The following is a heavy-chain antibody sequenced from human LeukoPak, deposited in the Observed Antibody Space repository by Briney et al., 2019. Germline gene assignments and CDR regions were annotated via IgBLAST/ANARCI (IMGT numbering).Heavy chain of an antibody. CDR1: GYTFTSYG. CDR2: ISAYNGNT. D-gene: IGHD3-9*01. Sequence: GASVKVSCKASGYTFTSYGISWVRQAPGQGLELMGWISAYNGNTNYAQKLQGRVTMTTDTSTSTAYMELRSLRSDDTAVYYCARDLLGPWGILTPFDYWGQGTLVTVSS. CDR3: ARDLLGPWGILTPFDY. J-gene: IGHJ4*02. V-gene: IGHV1-18*04.